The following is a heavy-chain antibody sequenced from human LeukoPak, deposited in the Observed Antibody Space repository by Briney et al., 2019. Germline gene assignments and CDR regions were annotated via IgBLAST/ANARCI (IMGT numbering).Heavy chain of an antibody. CDR1: GFIFSYFG. D-gene: IGHD6-25*01. CDR2: ISRDGNDQ. J-gene: IGHJ5*02. Sequence: GGSLRLSCAASGFIFSYFGMHWVRQAPGERLEWVATISRDGNDQYYADSVKGRFTISKDNSRNILYLQMNRLRPEDTAVYYCAKVHGPGTAAADTWGQGNLVTVSS. CDR3: AKVHGPGTAAADT. V-gene: IGHV3-30*18.